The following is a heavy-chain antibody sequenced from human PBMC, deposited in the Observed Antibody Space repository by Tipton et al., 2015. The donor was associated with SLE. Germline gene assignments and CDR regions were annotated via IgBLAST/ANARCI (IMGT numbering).Heavy chain of an antibody. CDR1: GYSISSGYY. V-gene: IGHV4-38-2*02. D-gene: IGHD3-16*01. CDR3: ARRIGDRFDY. Sequence: LRLSCTVSGYSISSGYYWSWIRQPPGKGLEWIGTIYHSGSTTYNPSLKSRVTISVDTSKNQFSLKLSSVTAADTAVYYCARRIGDRFDYWGQGTLVTVSS. CDR2: IYHSGST. J-gene: IGHJ4*02.